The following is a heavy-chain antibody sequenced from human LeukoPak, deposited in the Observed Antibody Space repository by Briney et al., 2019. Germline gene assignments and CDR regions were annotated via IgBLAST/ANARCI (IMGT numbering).Heavy chain of an antibody. J-gene: IGHJ4*02. CDR1: GFTVSSSY. CDR2: ISSAGTT. V-gene: IGHV3-66*01. Sequence: GGSLRLSCAASGFTVSSSYMSWVRQAPGKGLEWVSIISSAGTTYYADSVKGRLTISRDNSKNTVYLQVNSLRDEDTAVYYCARDLEAANTYYFDYWGQGTMVTVSS. CDR3: ARDLEAANTYYFDY. D-gene: IGHD6-13*01.